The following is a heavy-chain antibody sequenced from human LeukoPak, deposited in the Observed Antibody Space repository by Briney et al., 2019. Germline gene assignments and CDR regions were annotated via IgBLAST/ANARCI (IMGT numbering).Heavy chain of an antibody. CDR3: ARVVYDVLTGYYVDY. D-gene: IGHD3-9*01. Sequence: PSQTLSLTCTVSGGSISSGDYYWSLIRQSPGEGLEWIGYIYYNGNTYYNPSLKSRVSISRDRSKSQFSLKLNSVTAADTAVYYCARVVYDVLTGYYVDYWGQGTLVTVSS. V-gene: IGHV4-30-4*01. CDR1: GGSISSGDYY. J-gene: IGHJ4*02. CDR2: IYYNGNT.